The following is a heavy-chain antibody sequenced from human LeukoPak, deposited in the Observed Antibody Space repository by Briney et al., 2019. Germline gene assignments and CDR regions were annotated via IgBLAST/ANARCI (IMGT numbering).Heavy chain of an antibody. Sequence: PGGSLRLSCAASRFAFSSYAMNWVRQAPGKGLEWVSGISGSGSSTYYADSVKGRFTISRDSAKNSLSLQMNSLRVADTAIYYCARIRSPNEDAFDIWGQGTMVTVSS. V-gene: IGHV3-23*01. J-gene: IGHJ3*02. D-gene: IGHD2/OR15-2a*01. CDR1: RFAFSSYA. CDR3: ARIRSPNEDAFDI. CDR2: ISGSGSST.